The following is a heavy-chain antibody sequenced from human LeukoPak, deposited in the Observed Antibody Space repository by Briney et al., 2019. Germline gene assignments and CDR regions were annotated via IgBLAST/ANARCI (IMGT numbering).Heavy chain of an antibody. CDR1: GGSFSGYY. CDR2: INHSGST. D-gene: IGHD2-2*01. V-gene: IGHV4-34*01. Sequence: SETLSLTCAVYGGSFSGYYWSWIRQPPGKGLEWIGEINHSGSTNYNPSLKSRVTISVDTSKNQFSLKLSSVTAADTAVYYCARLGQVEYQLLLPPWELNWFDPWGQGTLVTVSS. J-gene: IGHJ5*02. CDR3: ARLGQVEYQLLLPPWELNWFDP.